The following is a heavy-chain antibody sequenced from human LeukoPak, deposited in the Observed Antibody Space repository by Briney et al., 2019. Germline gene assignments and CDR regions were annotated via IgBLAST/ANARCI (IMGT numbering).Heavy chain of an antibody. D-gene: IGHD6-13*01. CDR3: ARLVMGGQQLPFDY. J-gene: IGHJ4*02. CDR1: GFTVSSNY. CDR2: IYSGGST. Sequence: PGGSLRLSCAASGFTVSSNYMSWVRQAPGKGLEWVSVIYSGGSTYYADSVKGRFTISRDNSKNTLYLQMNSLRAEDTAVYYCARLVMGGQQLPFDYWGQGTLVTVSS. V-gene: IGHV3-66*04.